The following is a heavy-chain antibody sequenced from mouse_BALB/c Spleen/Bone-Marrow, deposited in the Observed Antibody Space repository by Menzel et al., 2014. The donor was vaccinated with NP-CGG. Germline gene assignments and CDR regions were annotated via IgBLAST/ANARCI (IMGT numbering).Heavy chain of an antibody. D-gene: IGHD2-3*01. CDR3: ARWLLPYVLDY. V-gene: IGHV14-3*02. CDR2: IDPANGNT. Sequence: EVQLQQSGAELVKPGASVKLSCTASGFNIKDTYMHWVKQRPEQGLEWIGRIDPANGNTKYDPKFQGKATITADTSSNTAYLQLSSLTSEDTAVYYCARWLLPYVLDYWGQGTSVTVSS. J-gene: IGHJ4*01. CDR1: GFNIKDTY.